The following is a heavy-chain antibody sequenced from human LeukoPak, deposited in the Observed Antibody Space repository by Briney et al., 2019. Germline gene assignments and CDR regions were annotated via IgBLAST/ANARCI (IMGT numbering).Heavy chain of an antibody. V-gene: IGHV3-74*01. CDR1: GFTFISYW. CDR3: ARGHHYYDSSAYYY. D-gene: IGHD3-22*01. J-gene: IGHJ4*02. CDR2: INSDGSTT. Sequence: GGSLRLSCAASGFTFISYWMHWVRQAPGKGLVWVTRINSDGSTTSYAASVKGRFTISRDTAKNTLYLQMNSLRAEDTAVYYCARGHHYYDSSAYYYWGQGTLVTVSS.